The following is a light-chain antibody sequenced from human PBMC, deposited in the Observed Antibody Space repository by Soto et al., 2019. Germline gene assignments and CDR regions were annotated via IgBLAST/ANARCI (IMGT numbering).Light chain of an antibody. V-gene: IGKV3-20*01. CDR2: GAS. CDR1: QTVSSNY. Sequence: EILLTQSPDTLSLYPGERATLSCRASQTVSSNYLAWCQQRPGQAPRLLIYGASTRAAGIPDRFSGSGSGTDFTLTITRLEPEDFAVYYCQQYGSSGTFGQGTKVDIK. J-gene: IGKJ1*01. CDR3: QQYGSSGT.